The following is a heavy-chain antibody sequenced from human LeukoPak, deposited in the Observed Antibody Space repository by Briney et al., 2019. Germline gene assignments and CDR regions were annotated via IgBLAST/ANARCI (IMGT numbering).Heavy chain of an antibody. J-gene: IGHJ4*02. V-gene: IGHV3-23*01. Sequence: GGPLRLSCAASGFTFSSYAMSRVRQAPGKGLEWVSTISDSGRSTYSADSVRGRFTISRDKSKTTLYLQMNSLRAEDTAVYYCAKDRGSSSSSPIDCWGQGTLVTVSS. D-gene: IGHD6-6*01. CDR3: AKDRGSSSSSPIDC. CDR2: ISDSGRST. CDR1: GFTFSSYA.